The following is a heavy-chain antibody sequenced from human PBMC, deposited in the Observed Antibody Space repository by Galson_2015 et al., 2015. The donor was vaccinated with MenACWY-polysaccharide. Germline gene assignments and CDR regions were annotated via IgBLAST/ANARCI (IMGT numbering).Heavy chain of an antibody. J-gene: IGHJ4*02. Sequence: SLRLSCAASEFTFSSYAMSWVRQAPGKGLERVSLISGDGGSTYYADSVKGRFTFFRDTAKNSLYLQMNSLEAEDTALYYCVKDKGYTYGSLDFWGQGTLVTVSS. CDR2: ISGDGGST. D-gene: IGHD5-18*01. V-gene: IGHV3-43*02. CDR1: EFTFSSYA. CDR3: VKDKGYTYGSLDF.